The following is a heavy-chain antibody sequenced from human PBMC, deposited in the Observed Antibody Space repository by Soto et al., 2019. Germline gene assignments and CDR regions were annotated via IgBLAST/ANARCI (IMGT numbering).Heavy chain of an antibody. CDR2: ISYDGTNN. J-gene: IGHJ3*02. V-gene: IGHV3-30*18. CDR3: AKGVCSGGSCYFSVFDI. Sequence: PGGSLRLSCAASGFTFSSYGMHWVRQAPGKGLEWVAVISYDGTNNYYTESVKGRFTISRDNSKNTLFLQMNSLRAEDTAVYFYAKGVCSGGSCYFSVFDIWGQGTTVTVSS. D-gene: IGHD2-15*01. CDR1: GFTFSSYG.